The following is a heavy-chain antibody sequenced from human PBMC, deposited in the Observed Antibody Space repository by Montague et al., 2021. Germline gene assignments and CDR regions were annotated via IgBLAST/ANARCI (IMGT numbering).Heavy chain of an antibody. CDR3: ARERDRYYYIDI. CDR1: RSLINSDYY. Sequence: SETLSLTCTVSRSLINSDYYWGWIRQPPGKGLEWMGSVSHGGRTYYNPSLKSRVTISVDTSNNHFSLKLSSVTAANTAMYYCARERDRYYYIDIWGKGTPITVSS. CDR2: VSHGGRT. V-gene: IGHV4-38-2*02. J-gene: IGHJ6*03.